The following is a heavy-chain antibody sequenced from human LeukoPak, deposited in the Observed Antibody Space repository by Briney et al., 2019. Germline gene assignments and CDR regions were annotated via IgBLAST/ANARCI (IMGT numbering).Heavy chain of an antibody. Sequence: SETLSLTCTVPGVSFNAYYWSCIRQSPGKGLEWIGEVSPGGYIQYNPSLTSRVTISLDRSENQLSLNLGSVTAADTAMYYCARIRCGHTGDICYNHWAQGTMVTVSS. J-gene: IGHJ5*02. CDR3: ARIRCGHTGDICYNH. CDR1: GVSFNAYY. V-gene: IGHV4-34*01. CDR2: VSPGGYI. D-gene: IGHD2-8*02.